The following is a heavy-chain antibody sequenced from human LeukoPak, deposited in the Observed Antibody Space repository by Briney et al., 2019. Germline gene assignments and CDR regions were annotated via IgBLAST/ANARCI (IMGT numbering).Heavy chain of an antibody. J-gene: IGHJ4*02. V-gene: IGHV4-59*01. CDR3: ARHDYGGPFDY. CDR2: IYYSGTP. Sequence: KPSETLSLTCTVSGGSISSYYWSWIRQTPGKGLEWLASIYYSGTPTYNPSLNRRGTISVDTSKNQFSLKLRSVTAADTAVYYCARHDYGGPFDYWGQGTLVTVSS. D-gene: IGHD4-23*01. CDR1: GGSISSYY.